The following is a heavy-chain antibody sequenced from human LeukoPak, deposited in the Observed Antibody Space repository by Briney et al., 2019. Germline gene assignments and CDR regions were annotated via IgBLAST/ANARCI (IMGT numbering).Heavy chain of an antibody. J-gene: IGHJ3*02. CDR3: AREATASSFDI. CDR2: INQDGSQN. Sequence: QPGGSLRLSCAASGFSFSDYWMSWVRQAPGRGLEWVGNINQDGSQNSSVDSVKGRFTISRDNAKNSLYLQMNSLGAEDTALYYCAREATASSFDILGQGTMVTVSS. D-gene: IGHD2-21*02. V-gene: IGHV3-7*01. CDR1: GFSFSDYW.